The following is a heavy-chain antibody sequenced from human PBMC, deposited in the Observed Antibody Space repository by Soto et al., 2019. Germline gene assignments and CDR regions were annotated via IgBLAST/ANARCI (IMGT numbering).Heavy chain of an antibody. CDR1: GDPFSNYW. J-gene: IGHJ5*02. Sequence: EVQLAQSGGEVKKPGESLKISCQCSGDPFSNYWIGWVRQMPGKGLEWMGIIYPAASSTIYRPSLQGQVTIPVDESINTVYLQWRSLKASDTAMYDCSCRLWPDPWFDPWGQGTLVTVSS. CDR2: IYPAASST. CDR3: SCRLWPDPWFDP. D-gene: IGHD3-16*01. V-gene: IGHV5-51*01.